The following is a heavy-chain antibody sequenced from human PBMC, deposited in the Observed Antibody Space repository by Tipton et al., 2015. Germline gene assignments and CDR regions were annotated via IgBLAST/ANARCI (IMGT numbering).Heavy chain of an antibody. CDR2: IYYSGIA. D-gene: IGHD3-3*01. J-gene: IGHJ5*02. V-gene: IGHV4-59*01. Sequence: TLSLTCTVSGDSMNAYYWSWIRQPPGKGLEWIGYIYYSGIATYNPSLKSRVTISIDTSKNHFSLNLTSVTAADTAAYYCARILEWQTARFDPWGQGTLVTVSS. CDR1: GDSMNAYY. CDR3: ARILEWQTARFDP.